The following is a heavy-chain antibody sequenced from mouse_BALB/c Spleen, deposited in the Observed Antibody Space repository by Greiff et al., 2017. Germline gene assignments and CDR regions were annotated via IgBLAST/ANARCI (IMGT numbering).Heavy chain of an antibody. CDR2: IDPANGNT. J-gene: IGHJ3*01. V-gene: IGHV14-3*02. Sequence: VQLQQSGAELVKPGASVKLSCTASGFNIKDTYMHWVKQRPEQGLEWIGRIDPANGNTKYDPKFQGKATITADTSSNTAYLQLSGLTSEDTAVYYCAMIYWDYDGKADWGQGTLVTVSA. D-gene: IGHD2-4*01. CDR1: GFNIKDTY. CDR3: AMIYWDYDGKAD.